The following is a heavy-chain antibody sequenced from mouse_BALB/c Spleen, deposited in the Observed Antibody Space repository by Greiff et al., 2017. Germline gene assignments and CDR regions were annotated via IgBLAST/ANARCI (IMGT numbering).Heavy chain of an antibody. J-gene: IGHJ4*01. V-gene: IGHV6-6*02. CDR2: IRLKSNNYAT. CDR1: GFTFSNYW. Sequence: EVKLVESGGGLVQPGGSMKLSCVATGFTFSNYWMNWVRQSPEKGLEWVAEIRLKSNNYATHYAESVKGRFTISRDDSKSSVYLQMNNLSAGDTGIYYCTRGVYAMDYWGQGTSVTVSS. CDR3: TRGVYAMDY.